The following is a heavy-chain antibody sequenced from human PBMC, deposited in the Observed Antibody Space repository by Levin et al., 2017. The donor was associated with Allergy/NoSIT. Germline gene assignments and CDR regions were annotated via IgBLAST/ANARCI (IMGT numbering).Heavy chain of an antibody. CDR2: ISYDGSNK. J-gene: IGHJ3*02. CDR1: GFTFSSYG. D-gene: IGHD2-2*01. Sequence: GGSLRLSCAASGFTFSSYGMHWVRQAPGKGLEWVAVISYDGSNKYYADSVKGRFTISRDNSKNTLYLQMNSLRAEDTAVYYCAKGRYCSSTSCSVGGAFDSWGQGTMVTVSS. V-gene: IGHV3-30*18. CDR3: AKGRYCSSTSCSVGGAFDS.